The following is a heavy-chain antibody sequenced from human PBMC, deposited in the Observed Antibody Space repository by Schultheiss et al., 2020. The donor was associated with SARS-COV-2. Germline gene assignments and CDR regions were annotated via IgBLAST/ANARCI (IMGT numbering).Heavy chain of an antibody. Sequence: ASVKVSCKASGYTFTSYAMHWVRQAPGQRLEWMGWINPNSGGTNYAQKFQGRVTMTTDTSTSTAYMELRSLRSDDTAVYYCARDPGGDSNYGSDYWGQGTLVTVSS. V-gene: IGHV1-2*02. J-gene: IGHJ4*02. D-gene: IGHD4-11*01. CDR1: GYTFTSYA. CDR2: INPNSGGT. CDR3: ARDPGGDSNYGSDY.